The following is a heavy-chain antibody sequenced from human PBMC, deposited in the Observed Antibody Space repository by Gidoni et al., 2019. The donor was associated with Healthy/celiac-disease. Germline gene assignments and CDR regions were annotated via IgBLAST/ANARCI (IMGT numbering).Heavy chain of an antibody. Sequence: QVQLVESGGGVVRPGRSLRLSCAASGFTFSRYGMHWGRQAPGKGLEWVAVIWYDGSNKYYADSVKGRFTISRDNSKNTLYLQMNSLRAEDTAVYYCARDSDPLRSYYDSSPILDYWGQGTLVTVSS. D-gene: IGHD3-22*01. CDR1: GFTFSRYG. CDR3: ARDSDPLRSYYDSSPILDY. V-gene: IGHV3-33*01. CDR2: IWYDGSNK. J-gene: IGHJ4*02.